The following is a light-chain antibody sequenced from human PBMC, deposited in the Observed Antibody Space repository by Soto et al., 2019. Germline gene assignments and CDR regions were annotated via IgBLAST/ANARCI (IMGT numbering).Light chain of an antibody. CDR1: SSNIGSNT. CDR2: GNN. V-gene: IGLV1-44*01. Sequence: QSVLTQPPSAPGTPGQRVTISCSGSSSNIGSNTVNWYQQLPGTAPKLLIYGNNQRPSGVPDRFSGSKSGTSASLAISGLQSEDEADYYCAAWDDSLNGPVFGGGTKLTVL. J-gene: IGLJ3*02. CDR3: AAWDDSLNGPV.